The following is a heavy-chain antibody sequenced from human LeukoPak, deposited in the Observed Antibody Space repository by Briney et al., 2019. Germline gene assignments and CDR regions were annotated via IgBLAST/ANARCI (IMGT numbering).Heavy chain of an antibody. Sequence: PGGSLRLSCAASGFIFGDYAMHWVRQAPGKGLEWVSGISWNSGSIGYADSVKGRFTISRDNAKNSLYLQMNSLRAEDTALYYCAKGTKAVAGTAAGYFDYWGQGTLVTVSS. D-gene: IGHD6-19*01. CDR2: ISWNSGSI. CDR3: AKGTKAVAGTAAGYFDY. V-gene: IGHV3-9*01. J-gene: IGHJ4*02. CDR1: GFIFGDYA.